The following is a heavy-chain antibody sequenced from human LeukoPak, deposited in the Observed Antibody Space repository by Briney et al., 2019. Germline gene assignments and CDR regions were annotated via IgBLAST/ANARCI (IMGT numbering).Heavy chain of an antibody. CDR1: GYTFTSYY. J-gene: IGHJ1*01. CDR2: ISAYNGNT. Sequence: ASVKVSCKASGYTFTSYYMHWVRQAPGQGLEWMGWISAYNGNTNYAQKLQSRVTMTTDTSTSTAYMELRSLRSDDTAVYYCARDPLDFGTSAAEYFQHWGQGTLVTVSS. V-gene: IGHV1-18*04. D-gene: IGHD1-1*01. CDR3: ARDPLDFGTSAAEYFQH.